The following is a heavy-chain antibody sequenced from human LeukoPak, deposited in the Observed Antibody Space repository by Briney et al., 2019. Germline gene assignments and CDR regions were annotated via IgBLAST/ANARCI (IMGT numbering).Heavy chain of an antibody. CDR1: GYSFSTYW. Sequence: GESLKISCQASGYSFSTYWVAWIRQAPGRGLEWLGVIYPGASDIKYSPSLEGHVTMSADKSITTAYLQWGSLRASDSAIYYCARAGSGSSSYGLDVWGKGTPVTVSS. CDR3: ARAGSGSSSYGLDV. J-gene: IGHJ6*04. D-gene: IGHD3-10*01. CDR2: IYPGASDI. V-gene: IGHV5-51*01.